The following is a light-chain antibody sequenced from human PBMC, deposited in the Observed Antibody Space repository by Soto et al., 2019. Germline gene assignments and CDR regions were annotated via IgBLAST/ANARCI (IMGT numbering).Light chain of an antibody. V-gene: IGKV1D-12*01. CDR1: QGISSW. CDR2: AAS. Sequence: DIQMTQSPSSVSASVGDRVTITCRASQGISSWLGWYQQKPGKAPKLLIYAASSLQSGVPSRFSGSGSGTDFTLTISSLQPEDFATYYCQQAISFRPNFGQGTRLEIK. J-gene: IGKJ5*01. CDR3: QQAISFRPN.